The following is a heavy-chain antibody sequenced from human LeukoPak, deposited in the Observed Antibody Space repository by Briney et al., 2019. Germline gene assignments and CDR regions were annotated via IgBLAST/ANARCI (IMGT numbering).Heavy chain of an antibody. Sequence: GSLRLSCAASGFTFSSYWMSWVRQAPGKGLEWVSRINSDGSSTSYADSVKGRFTISRDNAKNTPYLQMNSLRAEDTAVYYCARGEDWSGYYGAFDIWGQGTMVTVSS. J-gene: IGHJ3*02. CDR3: ARGEDWSGYYGAFDI. CDR1: GFTFSSYW. D-gene: IGHD3-3*01. CDR2: INSDGSST. V-gene: IGHV3-74*01.